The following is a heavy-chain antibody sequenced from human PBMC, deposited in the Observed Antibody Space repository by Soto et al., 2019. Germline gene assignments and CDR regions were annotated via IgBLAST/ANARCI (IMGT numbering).Heavy chain of an antibody. D-gene: IGHD3-16*02. CDR2: ISYDGSNK. CDR1: GFTFSTYG. Sequence: VQLVESGGGVVQPGRSLRLSCAASGFTFSTYGMHWVRQAPGKGLEWVAVISYDGSNKYYADSVKGRFTISRDNAKNTLYLQMNSLRPEDTAVFYCARDPDTYYDYIWGSYPDRWGQGTLVTVSS. J-gene: IGHJ5*02. V-gene: IGHV3-30*03. CDR3: ARDPDTYYDYIWGSYPDR.